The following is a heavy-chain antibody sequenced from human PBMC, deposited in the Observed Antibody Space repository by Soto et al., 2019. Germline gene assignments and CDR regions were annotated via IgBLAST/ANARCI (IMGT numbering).Heavy chain of an antibody. CDR3: ARGYYSSGLIDY. V-gene: IGHV4-34*01. Sequence: QVQLQQWGAGLLKPSETLSLTCAVYGGSFSGYYWSWIRQPPGKGLEWIGEINHSGSTNYNPSLKSRVTISVDTSKNQFSLKLSSVTAADTAVYYCARGYYSSGLIDYWGQGTPVTVSS. CDR2: INHSGST. J-gene: IGHJ4*02. D-gene: IGHD6-19*01. CDR1: GGSFSGYY.